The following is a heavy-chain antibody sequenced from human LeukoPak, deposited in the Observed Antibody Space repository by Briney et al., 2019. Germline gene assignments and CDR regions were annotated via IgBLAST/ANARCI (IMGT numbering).Heavy chain of an antibody. V-gene: IGHV3-23*01. CDR2: ISGSGGST. Sequence: SGGSLRLSCAASGFTFSSYWMSWVRQAPGKGLEWVSAISGSGGSTYYADPVKGRFTISRDNSKNTLYLQMNSLRAEDTAVYYCARGNLQLWPFDYWGQGTLVTVSS. CDR1: GFTFSSYW. J-gene: IGHJ4*02. D-gene: IGHD5-18*01. CDR3: ARGNLQLWPFDY.